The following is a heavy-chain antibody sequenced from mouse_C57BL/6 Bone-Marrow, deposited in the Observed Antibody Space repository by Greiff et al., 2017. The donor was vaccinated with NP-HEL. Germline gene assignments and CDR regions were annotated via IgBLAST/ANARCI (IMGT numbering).Heavy chain of an antibody. CDR3: AREGLLLRDLHWYFDV. V-gene: IGHV1-55*01. J-gene: IGHJ1*03. Sequence: QVQLKQPGAELVKPGASVKMSCKASGYTFTSYWITWVKQRPGQGLEWIGDISPGSGSTNYNEKFKSKATLTVDTSSSTAYMQLSSLTSEDSAVYYCAREGLLLRDLHWYFDVWGTGTTVTVSS. D-gene: IGHD1-1*01. CDR1: GYTFTSYW. CDR2: ISPGSGST.